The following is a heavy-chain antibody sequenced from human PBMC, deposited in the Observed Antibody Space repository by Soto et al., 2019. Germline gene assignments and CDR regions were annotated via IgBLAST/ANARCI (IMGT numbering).Heavy chain of an antibody. D-gene: IGHD3-10*01. CDR1: GYTFTSYG. J-gene: IGHJ5*02. CDR3: ARNGEGVRGVIIKGWFDP. CDR2: ISAYNGNT. Sequence: QVQLVQSGAEVKKPGASVKVSCKASGYTFTSYGISWVRQAPGQGLEWMGWISAYNGNTNYAQKLQGRVTMTTDTSTSTAYMERRSLRSDDTAVYYWARNGEGVRGVIIKGWFDPWGQGTLVTVSS. V-gene: IGHV1-18*01.